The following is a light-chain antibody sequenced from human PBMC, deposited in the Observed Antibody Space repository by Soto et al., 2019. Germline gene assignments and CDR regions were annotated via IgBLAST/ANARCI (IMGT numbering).Light chain of an antibody. J-gene: IGKJ3*01. Sequence: EIVLTQSPGTLSLSPGERATLSCRASQSVSSNFLAWYQQKPGQAPRLLAYGASIRATGIPDRFSGSGSGTDLTLTISRVEPEDFAVYYCQHYGSSPFTFGPGTKVDIK. CDR3: QHYGSSPFT. V-gene: IGKV3-20*01. CDR1: QSVSSNF. CDR2: GAS.